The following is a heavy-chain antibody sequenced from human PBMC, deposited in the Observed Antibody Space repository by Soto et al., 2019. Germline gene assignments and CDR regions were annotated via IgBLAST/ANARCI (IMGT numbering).Heavy chain of an antibody. CDR2: INPSGGSA. CDR3: ARDGVGDTVFYGYFDY. D-gene: IGHD1-26*01. CDR1: GYTFTSYY. J-gene: IGHJ4*02. V-gene: IGHV1-46*03. Sequence: ASVKVSCKASGYTFTSYYIHWVRQSPGQGLEWMGIINPSGGSANYAQKFQGRFTISRDNSKTTLYLQMNSLRAEDTAVYYCARDGVGDTVFYGYFDYWGQGALVTVSS.